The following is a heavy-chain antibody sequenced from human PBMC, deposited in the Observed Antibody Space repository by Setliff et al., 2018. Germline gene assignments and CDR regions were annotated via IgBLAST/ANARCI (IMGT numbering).Heavy chain of an antibody. CDR3: ARGPYNIYDRSGYGFTNWFDP. J-gene: IGHJ5*02. CDR2: IYYSGST. D-gene: IGHD3-22*01. CDR1: GGSISTSSYY. Sequence: PSETLSLTCTVSGGSISTSSYYWGWIRQPPGEGLGWIGSIYYSGSTYYNPSLKSRVTISVDTSKKQFFPKLSSVTAADTAVYYCARGPYNIYDRSGYGFTNWFDPWGQGILVTVSS. V-gene: IGHV4-39*07.